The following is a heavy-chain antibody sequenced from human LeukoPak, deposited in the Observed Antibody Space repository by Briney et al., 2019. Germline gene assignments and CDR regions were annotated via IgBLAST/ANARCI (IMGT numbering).Heavy chain of an antibody. CDR2: INPNSGGT. CDR3: ARKFGETIVGYYYRDV. Sequence: GASMRVSCKTSGYTFTNYGISWVRQAPGQGLEWMGWINPNSGGTNYAQKFQGRVTMTRDTSISTAYMELRSLRSDDTAVYYCARKFGETIVGYYYRDVWGKGTTVTVSS. CDR1: GYTFTNYG. V-gene: IGHV1-2*02. J-gene: IGHJ6*03. D-gene: IGHD2-21*01.